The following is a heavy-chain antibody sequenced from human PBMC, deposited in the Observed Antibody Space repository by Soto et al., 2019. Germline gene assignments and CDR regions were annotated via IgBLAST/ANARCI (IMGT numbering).Heavy chain of an antibody. CDR1: GFTFSSYA. D-gene: IGHD5-12*01. J-gene: IGHJ4*02. CDR3: AKPLEMATKPLDY. V-gene: IGHV3-23*01. Sequence: EVQLLESGGGLVQPGGSLRLSCAASGFTFSSYAMSWVRQAPGKGLEWVSAISGSGGSTYYADSVKGRFTISRDNFKNTLYLQMNSLRAEDTAVYYCAKPLEMATKPLDYWGQGTLVTVSS. CDR2: ISGSGGST.